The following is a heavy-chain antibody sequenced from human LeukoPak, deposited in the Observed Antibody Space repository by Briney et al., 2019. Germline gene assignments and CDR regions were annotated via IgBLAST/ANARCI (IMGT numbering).Heavy chain of an antibody. Sequence: SETLSLTCDVSGYSITNGYYWVWLRPTPGKGLEWIGSLYNSDSISYNPSLKSRVTMSVDTSKNQFSLRLSFVTAADTAVYYCARQHDSYYYYYVDVWGKGTTVTVSS. CDR3: ARQHDSYYYYYVDV. CDR1: GYSITNGYY. CDR2: LYNSDSI. J-gene: IGHJ6*03. V-gene: IGHV4-38-2*01. D-gene: IGHD3-3*01.